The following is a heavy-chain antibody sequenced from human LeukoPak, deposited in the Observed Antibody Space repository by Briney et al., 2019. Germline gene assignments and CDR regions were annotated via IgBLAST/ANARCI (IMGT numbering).Heavy chain of an antibody. Sequence: ASVKVSCKASGYTLTGYYMHWVRQAPGQGLEWVGWVNPNSGGTYYAQKFQGRVTMTRDTSISTAYMELRRLRSDDTAVYYCARDGHPYNWNDFDYWGQGTLVTVSS. CDR2: VNPNSGGT. J-gene: IGHJ4*02. V-gene: IGHV1-2*02. CDR1: GYTLTGYY. CDR3: ARDGHPYNWNDFDY. D-gene: IGHD1-1*01.